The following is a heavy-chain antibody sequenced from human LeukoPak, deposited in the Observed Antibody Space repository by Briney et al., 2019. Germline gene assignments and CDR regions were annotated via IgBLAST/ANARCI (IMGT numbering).Heavy chain of an antibody. V-gene: IGHV4-30-2*01. CDR3: ASYVIWFDP. CDR1: GGSISSGGYS. Sequence: PSQTLPLTCAVSGGSISSGGYSWSWIRQPPGKGLEWIGYIYHSGSTYYNPSLKSRVTISVDRSKNQFSLKLSSVTAADTAVYYCASYVIWFDPWGQGTLVTVSS. J-gene: IGHJ5*02. CDR2: IYHSGST. D-gene: IGHD2-21*01.